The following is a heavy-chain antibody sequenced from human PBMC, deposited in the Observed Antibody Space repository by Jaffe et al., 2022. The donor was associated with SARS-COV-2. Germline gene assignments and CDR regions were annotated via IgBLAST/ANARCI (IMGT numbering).Heavy chain of an antibody. CDR1: GFTFSSYA. CDR2: ISYDGSNK. D-gene: IGHD3-10*01. CDR3: ARGAETGGY. J-gene: IGHJ4*02. Sequence: QVQLVESGGGVVQPGRSLRLSCAASGFTFSSYAMHWVRQAPGKGLEWVAVISYDGSNKYYADSVKGRFTISRDNSKNTLYLQMNSLRAEDTAVYYCARGAETGGYWGQGTLVTVSS. V-gene: IGHV3-30*04.